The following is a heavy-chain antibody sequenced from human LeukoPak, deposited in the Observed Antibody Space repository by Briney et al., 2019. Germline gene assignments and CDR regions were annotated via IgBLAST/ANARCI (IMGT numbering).Heavy chain of an antibody. V-gene: IGHV3-33*01. CDR1: GFTFSSYG. CDR2: IRYDGSNK. Sequence: GGSLRLSCAASGFTFSSYGMHWVRQAPGKGLEWVAVIRYDGSNKYYADSVKGRFTISRDNSKNTLYLQMNSLRAEDTAVYYCARGDFWSGYKIDYWGQGTLVTVSS. D-gene: IGHD3-3*01. J-gene: IGHJ4*02. CDR3: ARGDFWSGYKIDY.